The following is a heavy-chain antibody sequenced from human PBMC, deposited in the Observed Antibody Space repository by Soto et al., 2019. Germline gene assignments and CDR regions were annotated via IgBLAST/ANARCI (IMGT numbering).Heavy chain of an antibody. Sequence: GCLRLSCSASGFTVSSNYMSWVRQAPVKGLEWVSVIYSGGSTYYADSVKGRFTISRDNSKNTLYLQMNSLRPEDTAVYYCVKVSTFYDILTGYYSTNFFDPWGQGTLVTVSS. D-gene: IGHD3-9*01. V-gene: IGHV3-53*05. CDR2: IYSGGST. CDR3: VKVSTFYDILTGYYSTNFFDP. CDR1: GFTVSSNY. J-gene: IGHJ5*02.